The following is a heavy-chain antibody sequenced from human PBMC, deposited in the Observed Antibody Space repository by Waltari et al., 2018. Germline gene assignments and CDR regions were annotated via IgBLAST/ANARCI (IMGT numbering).Heavy chain of an antibody. V-gene: IGHV1-3*01. CDR1: GYTFTSFA. CDR3: ARDIGSPRRSSSWYGYFQH. Sequence: QVQLVQSGAEVKKPGASVKVSCKASGYTFTSFAMHWVRQAPGQRLEWMGWINAGNGNTKYSQKFQGRVTITRDTSASTAYMELSSLRSEDTAVYYCARDIGSPRRSSSWYGYFQHWGQGTLVTVSS. J-gene: IGHJ1*01. D-gene: IGHD6-13*01. CDR2: INAGNGNT.